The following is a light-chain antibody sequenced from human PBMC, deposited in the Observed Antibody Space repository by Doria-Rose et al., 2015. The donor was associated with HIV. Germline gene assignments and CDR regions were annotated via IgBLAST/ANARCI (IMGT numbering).Light chain of an antibody. J-gene: IGKJ1*01. Sequence: TQSPGTLSLSPGERATLSCRASQSFSSTYLAGYQQKPDQAPSLLIYDGSARSTGIPDRFSASGSGTDFTLTINRLEPEDFALYYCHQYGTSWTFGQGTKVEI. CDR3: HQYGTSWT. CDR2: DGS. V-gene: IGKV3-20*01. CDR1: QSFSSTY.